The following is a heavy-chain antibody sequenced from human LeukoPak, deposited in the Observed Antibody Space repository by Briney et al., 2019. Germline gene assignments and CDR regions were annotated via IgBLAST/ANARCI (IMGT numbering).Heavy chain of an antibody. CDR2: ISSSSSYI. CDR1: GFTFSSYS. V-gene: IGHV3-21*01. Sequence: PGGSLRLSCAASGFTFSSYSMNWVRQAPGKGREWVSSISSSSSYIYYADSVKGRFTISRDNAKNSLYLQMNSLRAEDTAVYYCARDLTGSSGYLDYWGQGTLVTVSS. D-gene: IGHD3-22*01. CDR3: ARDLTGSSGYLDY. J-gene: IGHJ4*02.